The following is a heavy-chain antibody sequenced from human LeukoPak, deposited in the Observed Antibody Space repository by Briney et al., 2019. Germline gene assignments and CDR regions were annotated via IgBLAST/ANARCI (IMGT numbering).Heavy chain of an antibody. Sequence: GASVKVSCKASGYTFTGYYMHWVRQAPGQGLEWMGWINPNSGGTNYAQKLQGRVTMTTDTSTSTAYMELRSLRSDDTAVYYCARVEKRGYSYGGGFDYWGQGTLVTVSS. J-gene: IGHJ4*02. CDR1: GYTFTGYY. D-gene: IGHD5-18*01. CDR2: INPNSGGT. CDR3: ARVEKRGYSYGGGFDY. V-gene: IGHV1-2*02.